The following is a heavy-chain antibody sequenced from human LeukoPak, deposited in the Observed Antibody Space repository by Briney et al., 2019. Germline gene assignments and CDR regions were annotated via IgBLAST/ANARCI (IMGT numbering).Heavy chain of an antibody. D-gene: IGHD2-15*01. CDR1: GYNFPGYY. CDR2: INPTSGGT. J-gene: IGHJ4*02. V-gene: IGHV1-2*02. Sequence: ASVKVSCKVSGYNFPGYYMHWVRQAPGQGLEWLGWINPTSGGTNYAQKFQGGVTMTRDTSISTAYMELSSLRSDDTAVYYCARSRLGYCSGGACYASDYWGQGTLVTVSS. CDR3: ARSRLGYCSGGACYASDY.